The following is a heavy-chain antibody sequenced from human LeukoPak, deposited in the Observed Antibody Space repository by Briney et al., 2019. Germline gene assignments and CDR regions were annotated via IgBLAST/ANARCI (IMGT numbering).Heavy chain of an antibody. J-gene: IGHJ4*02. V-gene: IGHV3-30*18. CDR3: AKVSVALSFDY. D-gene: IGHD6-19*01. CDR2: ISYDGSNK. Sequence: GGSLRLSCAASGFTFSSYGMHWVRQAPGKRLEWVAVISYDGSNKYYADSVKGRFTISRDNSKNTLYLQMNSLRAEDTAVYYCAKVSVALSFDYWGQGTLVTVSS. CDR1: GFTFSSYG.